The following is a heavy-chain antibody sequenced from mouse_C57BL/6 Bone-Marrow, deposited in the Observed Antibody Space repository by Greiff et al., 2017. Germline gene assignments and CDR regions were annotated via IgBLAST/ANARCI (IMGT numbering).Heavy chain of an antibody. D-gene: IGHD2-2*01. V-gene: IGHV7-3*01. CDR2: IRNKANGYTT. CDR1: GFTFTDYY. CDR3: ARSTMVTPWFAY. J-gene: IGHJ3*01. Sequence: EVMLVESGGGLVQPGGSLSLSCAASGFTFTDYYMSWVRQPPGKALEWLGFIRNKANGYTTEYSASVKGRFTISRDNSQSILYLQMNALRAEDSATDYCARSTMVTPWFAYWGQGTLVTVSA.